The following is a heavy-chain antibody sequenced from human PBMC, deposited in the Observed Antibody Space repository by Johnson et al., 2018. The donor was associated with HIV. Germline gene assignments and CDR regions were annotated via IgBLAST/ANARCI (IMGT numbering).Heavy chain of an antibody. V-gene: IGHV3-66*01. Sequence: EQLVVSGGGLVQPGGSLRLSCAASGFIATSNYMTWVRQAPGKGLEWFSVIYGSNSTYYADSVKCRFTISRDKSKNSLYLQMNSLRAGDTAVYYCARGLAYCGGDCSPDAFDIWGQGTMVTVSS. D-gene: IGHD2-21*02. CDR1: GFIATSNY. CDR3: ARGLAYCGGDCSPDAFDI. CDR2: IYGSNST. J-gene: IGHJ3*02.